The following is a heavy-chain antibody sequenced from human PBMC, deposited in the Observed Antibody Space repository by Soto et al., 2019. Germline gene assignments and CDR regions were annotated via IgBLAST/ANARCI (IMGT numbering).Heavy chain of an antibody. J-gene: IGHJ6*02. CDR2: INPNSGGT. D-gene: IGHD3-22*01. Sequence: GASVKVSCKASGYTFTGYYMHWVRQAPGQGLEWMGWINPNSGGTNYAQKFQGWVTMTRDTSISTAYMELSRLRSGDTAVYYCARGDVSTDSSGYYPPYYYGMDVWGQGTTVTVSS. V-gene: IGHV1-2*04. CDR3: ARGDVSTDSSGYYPPYYYGMDV. CDR1: GYTFTGYY.